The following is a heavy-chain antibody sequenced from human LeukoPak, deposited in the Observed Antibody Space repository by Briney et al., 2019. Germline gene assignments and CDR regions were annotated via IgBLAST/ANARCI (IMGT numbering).Heavy chain of an antibody. CDR3: ARDLDWGAFDA. J-gene: IGHJ5*02. Sequence: GGSLRLSCVASGFTFDDHGMSWVRQAPGKGLEWVSGISPSGSISYYADSVKGRFTISRDNSKNTVSLQMNSLRAEDTALYYCARDLDWGAFDAWGQGTLVTVSS. D-gene: IGHD3-9*01. V-gene: IGHV3-23*01. CDR2: ISPSGSIS. CDR1: GFTFDDHG.